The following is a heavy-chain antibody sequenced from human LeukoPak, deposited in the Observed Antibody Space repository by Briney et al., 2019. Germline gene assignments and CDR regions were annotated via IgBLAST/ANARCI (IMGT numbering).Heavy chain of an antibody. Sequence: GGSLRLSCAASGFTFSSYWMSWVRQAPGKELEWVANIKQDGSEKYYVDSVKGRFTISRDNAKNSLYLQMNSLRAEDTAVYYCARENWVLPYDYWGQGTLVTVSS. CDR3: ARENWVLPYDY. CDR1: GFTFSSYW. CDR2: IKQDGSEK. D-gene: IGHD7-27*01. V-gene: IGHV3-7*01. J-gene: IGHJ4*02.